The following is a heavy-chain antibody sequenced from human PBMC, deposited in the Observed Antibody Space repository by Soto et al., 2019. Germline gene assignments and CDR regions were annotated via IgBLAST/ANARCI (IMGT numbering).Heavy chain of an antibody. CDR1: GDGLACKS. CDR2: INPDNGDT. D-gene: IGHD2-21*01. Sequence: GASSKLSCEEPGDGLACKSRHWLRQAPGQGLEWMGWINPDNGDTNYAQKSQGRVTMTRDTSISTAYMELSRLRSDDPAVFYCARESITGLDVLGQGTTVTVFS. V-gene: IGHV1-2*02. J-gene: IGHJ6*02. CDR3: ARESITGLDV.